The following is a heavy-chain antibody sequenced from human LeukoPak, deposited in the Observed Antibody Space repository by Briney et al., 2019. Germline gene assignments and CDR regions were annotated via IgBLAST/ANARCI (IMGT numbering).Heavy chain of an antibody. Sequence: GGSLRLSCVASGFTFSSYSMKWVRQAPGKGLEWVSSISSSSSYIYYADSVKGRFTISRDNAKNSLYLQMNSLRAEDTAVYYCARVVWDSSGYYIDFWGQGTLVTVSS. V-gene: IGHV3-21*01. CDR1: GFTFSSYS. CDR2: ISSSSSYI. J-gene: IGHJ4*02. CDR3: ARVVWDSSGYYIDF. D-gene: IGHD3-22*01.